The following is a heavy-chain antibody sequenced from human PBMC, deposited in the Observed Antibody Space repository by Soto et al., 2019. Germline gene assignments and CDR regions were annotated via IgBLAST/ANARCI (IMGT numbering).Heavy chain of an antibody. D-gene: IGHD3-9*01. CDR1: GGTFSSYA. CDR3: ARIEDYDILTGYYWGNYYYYGMDV. CDR2: IIPIFGTA. Sequence: QVQLVQSGAEVKKPGSSVKVSCKASGGTFSSYAISWVRQAPGQGLEWMGGIIPIFGTANYAQKFQGSVTITEDEATSTDYMELSSLRSEDTAVYYCARIEDYDILTGYYWGNYYYYGMDVLGQGTTVTVSS. J-gene: IGHJ6*02. V-gene: IGHV1-69*01.